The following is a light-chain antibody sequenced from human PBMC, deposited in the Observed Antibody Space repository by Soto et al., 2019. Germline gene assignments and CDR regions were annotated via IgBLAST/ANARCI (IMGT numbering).Light chain of an antibody. CDR2: FAS. Sequence: EIVMTQSPATLSVSPGERATLSCRASQSVSNNLAWYQQKPGQAPRILIYFASTRATGTPARFSGSGSGTEFTLTISSLQSEDFAVYYCQQYNKWPLTFGGGTKVE. CDR1: QSVSNN. V-gene: IGKV3-15*01. J-gene: IGKJ4*02. CDR3: QQYNKWPLT.